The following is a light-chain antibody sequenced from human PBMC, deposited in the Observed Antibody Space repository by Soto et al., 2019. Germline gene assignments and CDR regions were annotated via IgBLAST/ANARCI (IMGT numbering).Light chain of an antibody. CDR3: SSSTSSSKRLYV. CDR1: ISDVGGYNY. CDR2: EVS. V-gene: IGLV2-14*01. Sequence: QSALTQPASVSGSPGQSITISCSGTISDVGGYNYVSWYQQHPGTAPKLIIYEVSNRPSGVSTRFSGSKSGNTASLTISGLGSKEEADYFSSSSTSSSKRLYVFGTGTKVTV. J-gene: IGLJ1*01.